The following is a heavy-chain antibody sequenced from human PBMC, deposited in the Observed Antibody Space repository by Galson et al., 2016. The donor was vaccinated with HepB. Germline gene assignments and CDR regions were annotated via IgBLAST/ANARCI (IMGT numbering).Heavy chain of an antibody. D-gene: IGHD3-3*01. J-gene: IGHJ5*02. CDR3: ARTRTVFGVVITGGWFDP. CDR2: IIPIFGTA. V-gene: IGHV1-69*06. Sequence: SVKVSCKASGGTFSSYAISWVRQAPGQGLEWMGGIIPIFGTANYAQKLQGRVTITADKSTSTAYMELSSLRSEDTAVYYCARTRTVFGVVITGGWFDPWGQGTLVTVSS. CDR1: GGTFSSYA.